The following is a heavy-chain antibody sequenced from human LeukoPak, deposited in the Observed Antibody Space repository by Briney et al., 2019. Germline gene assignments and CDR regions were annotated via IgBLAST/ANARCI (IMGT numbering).Heavy chain of an antibody. CDR3: TKTDRTGALGRFRMRSDAFDI. J-gene: IGHJ3*02. V-gene: IGHV3-23*01. CDR1: GFTFSNAW. CDR2: TSGSGSIT. D-gene: IGHD3-3*01. Sequence: PGGSLRLSCAASGFTFSNAWMSWVRQAPGKGLEWVSGTSGSGSITYYADSVKGRFTISRDISKNTVYLQMNSLRAEDTAVYYCTKTDRTGALGRFRMRSDAFDIWGQGTMVTVSS.